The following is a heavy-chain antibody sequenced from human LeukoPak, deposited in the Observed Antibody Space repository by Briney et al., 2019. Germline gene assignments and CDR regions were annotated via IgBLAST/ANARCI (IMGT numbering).Heavy chain of an antibody. CDR1: GGSFSGYY. V-gene: IGHV4-34*01. D-gene: IGHD3-22*01. Sequence: PSETLSLTCAVYGGSFSGYYWSWIRQPPGKGLEWIGEINHSGTTNYNPSLKSRVTISVDTSKNQFSLKLSSVTAADTAVYYCARGGGPYDSSEGFDYWSQGTLVTVSS. J-gene: IGHJ4*02. CDR3: ARGGGPYDSSEGFDY. CDR2: INHSGTT.